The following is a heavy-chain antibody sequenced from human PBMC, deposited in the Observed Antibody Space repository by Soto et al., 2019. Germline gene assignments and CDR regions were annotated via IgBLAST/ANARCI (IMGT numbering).Heavy chain of an antibody. CDR3: ARMGVRYSDSSGYPPLGY. J-gene: IGHJ4*02. CDR1: VGTFSSYA. CDR2: IIPIFGTA. V-gene: IGHV1-69*01. D-gene: IGHD3-22*01. Sequence: QVQLVQSGAEVKKPGSSVKVSCKASVGTFSSYAISWVRQSPGQGLEWMGGIIPIFGTATYAQKFQGRFTITADESTSTAYMELSSLRSEDTAVYYCARMGVRYSDSSGYPPLGYWGQGTLVTVSS.